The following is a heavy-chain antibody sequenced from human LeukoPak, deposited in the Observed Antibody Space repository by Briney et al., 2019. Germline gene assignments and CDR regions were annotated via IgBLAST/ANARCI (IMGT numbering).Heavy chain of an antibody. Sequence: SETLSLTCAVYIGSFSGYHWSWIRQPPGKGLEWIGYIYYSGSTNYKPSLKSRVTISVDTSKNQFSLKLSSVTAADTAVYYCARYSSSWYVHYYYYYMDVWGKGTTVTISS. J-gene: IGHJ6*03. D-gene: IGHD6-13*01. CDR3: ARYSSSWYVHYYYYYMDV. V-gene: IGHV4-59*01. CDR2: IYYSGST. CDR1: IGSFSGYH.